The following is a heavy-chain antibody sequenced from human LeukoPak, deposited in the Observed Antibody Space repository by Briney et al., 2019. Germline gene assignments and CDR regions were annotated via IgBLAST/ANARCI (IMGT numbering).Heavy chain of an antibody. D-gene: IGHD3/OR15-3a*01. CDR2: MNPNSGNT. V-gene: IGHV1-8*01. CDR3: ARSQSKGLTYDY. J-gene: IGHJ4*02. Sequence: ASVKVSCKASGYTFTSYDINWVRQATGQGLEWMGWMNPNSGNTGYAQKFQGRVTMTRNTSISTAYMELSSLRSDDTAVYYCARSQSKGLTYDYWGQGTLVTVSS. CDR1: GYTFTSYD.